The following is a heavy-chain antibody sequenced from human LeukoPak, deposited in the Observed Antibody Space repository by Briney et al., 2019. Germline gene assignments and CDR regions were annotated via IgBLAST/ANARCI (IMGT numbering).Heavy chain of an antibody. D-gene: IGHD3-9*01. V-gene: IGHV4-4*07. J-gene: IGHJ4*02. CDR2: IYDSGST. CDR3: AGDRLYDIVTGPFDY. Sequence: SETLSLTCTVSGGSISSYYWSWIRQPAGKGLEWIGRIYDSGSTHYNPSLKSRVTMSLDTSKNQFSLKLNSVTAADTAVYYCAGDRLYDIVTGPFDYWGQGTLVTVSS. CDR1: GGSISSYY.